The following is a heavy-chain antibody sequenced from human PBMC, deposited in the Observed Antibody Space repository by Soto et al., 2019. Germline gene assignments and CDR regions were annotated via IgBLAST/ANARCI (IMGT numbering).Heavy chain of an antibody. V-gene: IGHV3-7*01. CDR1: GFTFSSYW. CDR2: IKQDGSEK. CDR3: ASLDTAMIKIAGY. J-gene: IGHJ4*02. D-gene: IGHD5-18*01. Sequence: GGSLRLSCAASGFTFSSYWMSWVRQAPGKGLEWVANIKQDGSEKYYVDSVKGRFTISRDNAKNSLYLQMNSLTVEDTAMYYCASLDTAMIKIAGYWGQGTQVIVSS.